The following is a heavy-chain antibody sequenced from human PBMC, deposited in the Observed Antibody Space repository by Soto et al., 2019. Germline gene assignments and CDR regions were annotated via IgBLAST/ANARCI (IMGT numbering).Heavy chain of an antibody. CDR2: VYYNGAT. J-gene: IGHJ5*01. D-gene: IGHD4-17*01. Sequence: WTWIRQSPGKGLEWIGNVYYNGATTYNPSLRSRAAISIDTSEKQFSLKLNSLTAADSATYFCARAGQTVSFFDFWAQGALVAISS. CDR3: ARAGQTVSFFDF. V-gene: IGHV4-59*01.